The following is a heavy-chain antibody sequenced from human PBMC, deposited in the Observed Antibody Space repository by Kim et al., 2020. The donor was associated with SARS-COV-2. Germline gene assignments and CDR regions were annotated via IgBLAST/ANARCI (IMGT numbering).Heavy chain of an antibody. Sequence: SETLSLTCTVSGASISTTSYYWAWIRQPPGKGLEWIGAIYYSGSTYYNPSLKSRVTMSMDTSKNHFSLNLTSVTAADTAVYYCASRGEEEVALDYWSRGTRVTVSS. V-gene: IGHV4-39*02. CDR2: IYYSGST. D-gene: IGHD3-10*01. J-gene: IGHJ4*02. CDR3: ASRGEEEVALDY. CDR1: GASISTTSYY.